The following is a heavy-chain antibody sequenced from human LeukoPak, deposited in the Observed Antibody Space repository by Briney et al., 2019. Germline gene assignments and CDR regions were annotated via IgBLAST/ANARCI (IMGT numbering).Heavy chain of an antibody. V-gene: IGHV4-59*01. Sequence: PSETLSLTCSVSGGSITRTYWTWIRQPPGKGLEWIGYIYYRGRNTYNPSLMSRVTISVDTSTNQFSLKLTSVTAADTAVYYCASLSEYSSLSGSYWYFDIWGRGTLVTVSS. J-gene: IGHJ2*01. CDR1: GGSITRTY. D-gene: IGHD6-6*01. CDR3: ASLSEYSSLSGSYWYFDI. CDR2: IYYRGRN.